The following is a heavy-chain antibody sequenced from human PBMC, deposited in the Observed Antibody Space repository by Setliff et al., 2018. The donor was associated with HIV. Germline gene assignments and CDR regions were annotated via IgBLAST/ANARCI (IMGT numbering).Heavy chain of an antibody. D-gene: IGHD3-3*01. CDR2: INFSGTT. J-gene: IGHJ4*02. CDR3: VRGGGEHYSLFSGYYTPWGDF. CDR1: RGPFSGYF. V-gene: IGHV4-34*01. Sequence: LSETLSLTCGVFRGPFSGYFWSGIRQSPGRGLEWIGEINFSGTTNYNPSLKSRVTISIDTSKEWFSLNLTSVTAADTATYYCVRGGGEHYSLFSGYYTPWGDFWGQGTLVTVSS.